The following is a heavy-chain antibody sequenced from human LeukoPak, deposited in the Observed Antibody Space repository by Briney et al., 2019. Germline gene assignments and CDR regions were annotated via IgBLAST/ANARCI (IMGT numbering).Heavy chain of an antibody. CDR3: ASLRNYYDSSGNY. CDR1: GFTFSSYG. J-gene: IGHJ4*02. D-gene: IGHD3-22*01. Sequence: PGGSLRLSCAASGFTFSSYGMHWVRQAPGKGLEWVAFIRYDGSNKYYADSVKGRFTISRDNSKNTLYLQMNSLRAEDTAVYYCASLRNYYDSSGNYWGQGTLVTVSS. CDR2: IRYDGSNK. V-gene: IGHV3-30*02.